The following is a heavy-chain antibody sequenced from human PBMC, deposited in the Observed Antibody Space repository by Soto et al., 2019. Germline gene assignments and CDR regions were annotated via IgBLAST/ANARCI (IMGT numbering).Heavy chain of an antibody. CDR1: RYTFTSSA. V-gene: IGHV1-3*01. CDR3: AKDPRYYDSSGYPDY. D-gene: IGHD3-22*01. CDR2: INAGNGNT. Sequence: ASVKVSCKASRYTFTSSAMHWVRQAPGQRLEWMGWINAGNGNTKYSQKFQGRVTITRDTSASTAYMELNSLRAEDTAVYYCAKDPRYYDSSGYPDYWGQGTLVTVSS. J-gene: IGHJ4*02.